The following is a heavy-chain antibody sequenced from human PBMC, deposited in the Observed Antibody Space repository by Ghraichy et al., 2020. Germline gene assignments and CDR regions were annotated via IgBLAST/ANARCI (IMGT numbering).Heavy chain of an antibody. Sequence: GGSLRLSCAASGFTISSYWMHWVRQGPGKGLVWVSRINSDGSSISYADSVKGRSTISRDNAKNTLYLQMNSLRAEDTAVYYCARGASGYTYGWGQGTLVTVSS. J-gene: IGHJ4*02. CDR2: INSDGSSI. CDR1: GFTISSYW. CDR3: ARGASGYTYG. V-gene: IGHV3-74*01. D-gene: IGHD5-18*01.